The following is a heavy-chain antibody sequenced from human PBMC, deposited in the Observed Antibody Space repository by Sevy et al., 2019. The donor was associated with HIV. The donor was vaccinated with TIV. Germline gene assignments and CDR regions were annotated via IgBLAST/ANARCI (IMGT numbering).Heavy chain of an antibody. CDR3: TTDSKKRGLSALLDY. V-gene: IGHV3-15*01. CDR2: IKSKTDGGTT. CDR1: GFTFSNAW. D-gene: IGHD3-10*01. Sequence: GGSLRLSCAASGFTFSNAWMSWVRQAPGKGLEWVGRIKSKTDGGTTDNAEPVKGRFTISSEDSKNTLYLQMNSLKTEDTVIYYCTTDSKKRGLSALLDYWGQGTLVTVSS. J-gene: IGHJ4*02.